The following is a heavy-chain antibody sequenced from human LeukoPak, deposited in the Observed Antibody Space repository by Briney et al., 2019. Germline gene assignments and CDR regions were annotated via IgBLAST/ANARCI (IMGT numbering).Heavy chain of an antibody. V-gene: IGHV4-4*07. CDR3: ARRNYYDSSGYYDYYYYGMDV. D-gene: IGHD3-22*01. Sequence: PSETLSLTCTVSGGSISSYYWSWIRQPAGKGLEWIGRIYTSGSTNYNPSLKSRVTISVDTSKNQFSLKLSSVTAADTAVYYCARRNYYDSSGYYDYYYYGMDVWGQGTTVTVSS. CDR2: IYTSGST. CDR1: GGSISSYY. J-gene: IGHJ6*02.